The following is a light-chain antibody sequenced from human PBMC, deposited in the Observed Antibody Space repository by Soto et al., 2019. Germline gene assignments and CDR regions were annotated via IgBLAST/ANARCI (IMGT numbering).Light chain of an antibody. Sequence: DIQMTQSPSSLSASVGDRVTITCRARQSISSYLNWYQQKPGKAPKLQIYAASSLQSGVPSRFSVRGSGTDFTLTISSLQPEDFATYYGQQSYSTPQTFGQGTKLEIK. V-gene: IGKV1-39*01. CDR1: QSISSY. CDR2: AAS. J-gene: IGKJ2*01. CDR3: QQSYSTPQT.